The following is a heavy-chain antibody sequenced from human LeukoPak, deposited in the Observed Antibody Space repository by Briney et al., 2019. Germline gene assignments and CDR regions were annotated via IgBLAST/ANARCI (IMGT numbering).Heavy chain of an antibody. CDR3: GTIPVVVATKKYYYYYYMDV. Sequence: ASVKVSCKASGYTFTDYYMHWVQQAPGKGLEWMGRVDPEDGETIYAEKFQGRVTITADTSTDTAYMELSSLRSEDTAVYYCGTIPVVVATKKYYYYYYMDVRGKGTTVTVSS. CDR1: GYTFTDYY. V-gene: IGHV1-69-2*01. J-gene: IGHJ6*03. CDR2: VDPEDGET. D-gene: IGHD2-15*01.